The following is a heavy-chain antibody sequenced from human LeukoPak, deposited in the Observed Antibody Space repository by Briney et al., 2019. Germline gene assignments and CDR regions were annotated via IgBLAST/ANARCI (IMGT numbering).Heavy chain of an antibody. CDR2: INPSGGST. V-gene: IGHV1-46*01. CDR3: ARGPSITMVRGGQWYYYMDV. Sequence: ASVKVSCKASGYTFTRYYMHWVRQAPGQGLEWMGIINPSGGSTNYAQKFQGRVNMTRDTSTNTVYMELSSLRSEDTAVYYYARGPSITMVRGGQWYYYMDVWGKGTTVTISS. CDR1: GYTFTRYY. J-gene: IGHJ6*03. D-gene: IGHD3-10*01.